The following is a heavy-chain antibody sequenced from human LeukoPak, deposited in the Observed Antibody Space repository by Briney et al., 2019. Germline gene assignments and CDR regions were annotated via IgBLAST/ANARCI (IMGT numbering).Heavy chain of an antibody. CDR2: INHSGST. V-gene: IGHV4-34*01. J-gene: IGHJ4*02. Sequence: PSETLSLTCAVYGGSFSGYYWSWIRQPPGKGLEWIGEINHSGSTNYNPSLKSRVTISVDTSKNQFSLKLSSVTAADTAVYYCARKQRWLQLLDYWGQGTLVTVSS. CDR1: GGSFSGYY. CDR3: ARKQRWLQLLDY. D-gene: IGHD5-24*01.